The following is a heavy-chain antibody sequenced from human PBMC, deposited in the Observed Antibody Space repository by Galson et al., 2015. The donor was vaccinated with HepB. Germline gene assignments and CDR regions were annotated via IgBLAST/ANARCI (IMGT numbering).Heavy chain of an antibody. V-gene: IGHV1-58*01. CDR3: AARSREWELLRPDY. J-gene: IGHJ4*02. CDR1: GFTFTSSA. Sequence: SCKASGFTFTSSAVQWVRQARGQRLEWIGWIAVGSGNTNYAQKFQERVTFTRDMSTSTAYMELSSLRSEDTAVYYCAARSREWELLRPDYGGQGTLVTGS. D-gene: IGHD1-26*01. CDR2: IAVGSGNT.